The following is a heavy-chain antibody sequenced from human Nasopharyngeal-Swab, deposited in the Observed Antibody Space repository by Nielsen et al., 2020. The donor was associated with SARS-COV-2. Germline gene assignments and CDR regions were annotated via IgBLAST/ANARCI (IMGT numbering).Heavy chain of an antibody. J-gene: IGHJ6*02. CDR2: IWYDGSNK. CDR3: ARDGAPGDSGSYYGMDV. Sequence: GESLKISCAASGFTFSSYGMHWVRQAPGKGLEWVAVIWYDGSNKYYADSVKGRFTISRDNSKNTLYLQMNSLRAEDTAVYYCARDGAPGDSGSYYGMDVWGQGTTVTVPS. D-gene: IGHD1-26*01. CDR1: GFTFSSYG. V-gene: IGHV3-33*01.